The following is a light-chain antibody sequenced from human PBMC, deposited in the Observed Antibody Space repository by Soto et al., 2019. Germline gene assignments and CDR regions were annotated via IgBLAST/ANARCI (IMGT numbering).Light chain of an antibody. CDR3: QQRSNWPPI. CDR2: GAS. V-gene: IGKV3D-20*02. CDR1: QSVSNNY. Sequence: EIVLTQSPGTLSLSPGERATLSCRASQSVSNNYLAWYQQKPGQAPRLLIYGASNRATGIPDRFSGSGSGTDFTLTISSLEPEDFAVYYCQQRSNWPPIFGGGTKVEIK. J-gene: IGKJ4*01.